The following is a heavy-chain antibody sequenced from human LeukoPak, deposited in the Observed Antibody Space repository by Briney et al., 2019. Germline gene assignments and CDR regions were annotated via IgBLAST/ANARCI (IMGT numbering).Heavy chain of an antibody. CDR3: ARARYCSSTSCPDAFDI. CDR1: GLIVSSNY. J-gene: IGHJ3*02. CDR2: IYSGGSI. Sequence: GGSLRLSCAASGLIVSSNYMTWVRQAPGKGLEWVSVIYSGGSIYYADSVKGRFTISRDNSRNTLYLQMNSLRAEDTAVYYCARARYCSSTSCPDAFDIWGQGTMVTVSS. D-gene: IGHD2-2*01. V-gene: IGHV3-53*01.